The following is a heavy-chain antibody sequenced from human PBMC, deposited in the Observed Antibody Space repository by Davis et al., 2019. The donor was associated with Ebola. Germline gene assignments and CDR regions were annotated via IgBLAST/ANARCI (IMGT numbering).Heavy chain of an antibody. CDR3: ARGWLRGYLDS. V-gene: IGHV6-1*01. CDR2: TYYNSKWYS. D-gene: IGHD5-12*01. J-gene: IGHJ4*02. Sequence: PSRGLEWLGRTYYNSKWYSDYAVSVKSRITINPDTSQNQVSLQLSSVTPEDTAVYYCARGWLRGYLDSWGQGILVTVSS.